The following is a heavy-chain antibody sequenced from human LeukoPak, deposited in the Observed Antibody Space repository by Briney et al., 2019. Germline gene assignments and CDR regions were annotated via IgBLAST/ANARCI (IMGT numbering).Heavy chain of an antibody. CDR1: GGTFSSYA. D-gene: IGHD2-15*01. CDR3: AKPYCLISDYSRVFHH. CDR2: INPHSGDT. J-gene: IGHJ1*01. V-gene: IGHV1-2*02. Sequence: ASVKVSCKASGGTFSSYAISWVRQAPGQGLEWMGWINPHSGDTNYAQRFQGRVTMTSDTSISTAYMELSRLRSDDTALYYCAKPYCLISDYSRVFHHWGQGTLVTVSP.